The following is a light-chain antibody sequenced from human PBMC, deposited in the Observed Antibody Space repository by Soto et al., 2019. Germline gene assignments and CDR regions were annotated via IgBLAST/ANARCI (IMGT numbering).Light chain of an antibody. J-gene: IGLJ1*01. CDR3: SSYTSSSTSYV. CDR2: EVS. CDR1: SSDVGGYNY. Sequence: QSALTQHASVSGSPGQSITISCTGTSSDVGGYNYVSWYQQHPGKAPKLMIYEVSNRPSGVSNRFSGSKSGNTASLTISGLQAEDGADYYCSSYTSSSTSYVFGTGTKVTVL. V-gene: IGLV2-14*01.